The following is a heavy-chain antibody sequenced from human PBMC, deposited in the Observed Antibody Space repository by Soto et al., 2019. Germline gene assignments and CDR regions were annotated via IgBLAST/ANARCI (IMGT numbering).Heavy chain of an antibody. CDR3: AREKHPWVAVPVRQLKSTWWFDA. D-gene: IGHD6-19*01. CDR2: INHSGST. CDR1: GESFSVYY. Sequence: SETLSLTCGVYGESFSVYYWSWIRQPPGKGLEWIGEINHSGSTNYNPSLKSRVTISVDTSKNHLSLKLSSVTAADTAVYYCAREKHPWVAVPVRQLKSTWWFDAWGQGTLVTVSS. V-gene: IGHV4-34*01. J-gene: IGHJ5*02.